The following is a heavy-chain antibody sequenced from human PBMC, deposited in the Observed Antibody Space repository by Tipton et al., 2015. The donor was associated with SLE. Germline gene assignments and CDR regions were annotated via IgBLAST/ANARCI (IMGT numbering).Heavy chain of an antibody. CDR1: GFTVSSNY. J-gene: IGHJ4*02. CDR3: AWDYYGSGSYRGY. CDR2: IYSGGST. D-gene: IGHD3-10*01. V-gene: IGHV3-66*01. Sequence: GSLRLSCAASGFTVSSNYMSWVRQAPGKGLEWVSVIYSGGSTYYADSVKGRFTISRDNSKNTLYLQMNSLRAEDTAVYYCAWDYYGSGSYRGYWGQGTLVTVSS.